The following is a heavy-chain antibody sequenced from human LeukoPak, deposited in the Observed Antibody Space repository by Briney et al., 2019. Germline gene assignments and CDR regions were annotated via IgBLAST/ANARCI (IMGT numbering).Heavy chain of an antibody. CDR1: GFTFSSYW. D-gene: IGHD6-6*01. V-gene: IGHV3-23*01. CDR3: AKRSYSSLSGGGGFFDY. CDR2: ISGSGGST. Sequence: GGSLRLSCAASGFTFSSYWMSWVRQAPGKGLEWVSAISGSGGSTYYADSVKGRFTISRDNSKNTLYLQMNSLRAEDTAVYYWAKRSYSSLSGGGGFFDYLGQGTLVTVSS. J-gene: IGHJ4*01.